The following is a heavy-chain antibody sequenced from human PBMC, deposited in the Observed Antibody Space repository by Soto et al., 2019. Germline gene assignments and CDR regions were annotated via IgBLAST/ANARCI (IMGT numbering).Heavy chain of an antibody. CDR2: INHSGST. Sequence: SETLSLTCAVYGGSFSGYYWSWMRQPPGKGLEWIGEINHSGSTNYNPSLKSRVTISVDTSKNQFSLKLSSVTAADTAVYYCARGRGYSYGYLSYYYGMDVWGQGTTVTVSS. CDR3: ARGRGYSYGYLSYYYGMDV. J-gene: IGHJ6*02. CDR1: GGSFSGYY. V-gene: IGHV4-34*01. D-gene: IGHD5-18*01.